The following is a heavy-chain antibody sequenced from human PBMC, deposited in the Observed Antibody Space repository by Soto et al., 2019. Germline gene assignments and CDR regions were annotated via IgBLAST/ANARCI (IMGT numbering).Heavy chain of an antibody. CDR3: VRDWPYSSRPWVSGMDV. D-gene: IGHD6-13*01. CDR2: IISDTSAI. Sequence: EVQLVESGGGLVQPGGSRSLACVASGFTFSSYSMDWVRQAPGTGLGWVSFIISDTSAIHYADPVKGRFTISRNNARNSLYLQMNILRDEDTAVYYCVRDWPYSSRPWVSGMDVWGQGTTVTVSS. V-gene: IGHV3-48*02. J-gene: IGHJ6*02. CDR1: GFTFSSYS.